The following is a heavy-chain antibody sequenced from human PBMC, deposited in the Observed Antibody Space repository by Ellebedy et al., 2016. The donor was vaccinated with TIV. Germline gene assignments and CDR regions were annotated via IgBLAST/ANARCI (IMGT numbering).Heavy chain of an antibody. D-gene: IGHD3-10*01. Sequence: PGGSLRLSCAASGFTFTRVPMHWVRQAPGKGLEWVAVIAYDGNDEYSADSVKGRFTISRDNSKNTLYLQMNSVRAGDTAVYYCARDDYHGSGVDYWGQGTLVSVSS. J-gene: IGHJ4*02. CDR1: GFTFTRVP. V-gene: IGHV3-30*01. CDR3: ARDDYHGSGVDY. CDR2: IAYDGNDE.